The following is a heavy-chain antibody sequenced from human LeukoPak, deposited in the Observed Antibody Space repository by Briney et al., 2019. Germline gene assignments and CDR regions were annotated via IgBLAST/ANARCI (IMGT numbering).Heavy chain of an antibody. J-gene: IGHJ4*02. CDR1: GGSISSYH. V-gene: IGHV4-59*03. Sequence: SETLSLTCTVSGGSISSYHWSWIRQPPGKGLEWIGYIYYSGSTNYNPSLKSRVSISVDTSKNQFSLTLTSVTAADTAVYYCAAVVVSGTPYFDYWGQGTLVTVSS. D-gene: IGHD2-21*02. CDR3: AAVVVSGTPYFDY. CDR2: IYYSGST.